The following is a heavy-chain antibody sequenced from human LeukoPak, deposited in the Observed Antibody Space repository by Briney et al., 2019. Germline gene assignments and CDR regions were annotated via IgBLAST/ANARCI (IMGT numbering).Heavy chain of an antibody. D-gene: IGHD4-17*01. CDR3: ARSHGDYGFPFDY. Sequence: GGSLRLSCAASGFTFSSYWMSWVRQAPGKGLEWVANIKQDGSEKYYVDSVKGRFTISRDNAKNSLYLQMNSLRAEDTAVYYCARSHGDYGFPFDYWGQGTLVTVSS. V-gene: IGHV3-7*01. CDR1: GFTFSSYW. CDR2: IKQDGSEK. J-gene: IGHJ4*02.